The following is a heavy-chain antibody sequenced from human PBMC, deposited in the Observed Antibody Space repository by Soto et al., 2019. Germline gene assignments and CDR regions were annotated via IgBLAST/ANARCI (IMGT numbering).Heavy chain of an antibody. V-gene: IGHV4-34*01. CDR1: GGSFSGYY. Sequence: PSETLSLTCAVYGGSFSGYYWSWIRQPPGKGLEWIGEINHSGSTNYNPSLKSRVTISVDTSKNQFSLKLSSVTAADTAVYYCARGLSLDGAAAGNFDYWGQGTLVTVSS. D-gene: IGHD6-13*01. J-gene: IGHJ4*02. CDR3: ARGLSLDGAAAGNFDY. CDR2: INHSGST.